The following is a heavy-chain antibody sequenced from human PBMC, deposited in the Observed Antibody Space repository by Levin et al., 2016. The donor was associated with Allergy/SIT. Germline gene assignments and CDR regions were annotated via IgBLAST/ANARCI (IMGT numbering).Heavy chain of an antibody. J-gene: IGHJ6*02. V-gene: IGHV3-74*01. Sequence: WICQPPGKGLVWVSRINADGSRTTYADSVEGRFTISRDNSKNTVYLQMNSLRAEDTALYYCARGTDLIYGDVWGQGTTVTVSS. D-gene: IGHD3/OR15-3a*01. CDR2: INADGSRT. CDR3: ARGTDLIYGDV.